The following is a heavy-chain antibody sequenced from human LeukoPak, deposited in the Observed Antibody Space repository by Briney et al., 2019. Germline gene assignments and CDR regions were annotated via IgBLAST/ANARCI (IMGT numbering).Heavy chain of an antibody. J-gene: IGHJ3*02. CDR1: GFTFSNYG. D-gene: IGHD3-22*01. CDR2: ISYDGNNK. CDR3: AKDRGGAYYESSVDI. Sequence: GGSLRLSCAASGFTFSNYGMHWVRQAPGKGLEWVAVISYDGNNKYYADSVKGRFTISRDNSKNPLYLQMNSLRAEDTAVYYCAKDRGGAYYESSVDIWGQGTMVTVSS. V-gene: IGHV3-30*18.